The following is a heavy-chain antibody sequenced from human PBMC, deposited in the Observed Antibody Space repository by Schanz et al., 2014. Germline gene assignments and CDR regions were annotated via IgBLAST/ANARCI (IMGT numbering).Heavy chain of an antibody. CDR2: SGSGGST. J-gene: IGHJ4*02. V-gene: IGHV3-23*04. CDR1: GFTVSNSY. Sequence: DVQLVDSGGGLVQPGGSLRLSCAASGFTVSNSYIHWVRQAPGKGLEWVSGISGSGGSTYDADSVKGRFTISRDNSKNTLYLQMNSLRAEDTAVYYCARDGDFDYWGQGTLVTVSS. CDR3: ARDGDFDY.